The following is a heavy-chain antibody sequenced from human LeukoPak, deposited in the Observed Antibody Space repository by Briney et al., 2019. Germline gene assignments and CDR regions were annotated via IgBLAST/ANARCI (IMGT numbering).Heavy chain of an antibody. Sequence: SETLSLTCIVSGGSISSGGYYWSWIRQHPGKGLEWIGYIYYSGSTYYNPSLKSRVTISVDTSKNQFSLKLSSVTAADTAVYYCARGYYDSSGYYYFDYWGQGTLVTVSS. CDR2: IYYSGST. CDR1: GGSISSGGYY. V-gene: IGHV4-31*03. CDR3: ARGYYDSSGYYYFDY. D-gene: IGHD3-22*01. J-gene: IGHJ4*02.